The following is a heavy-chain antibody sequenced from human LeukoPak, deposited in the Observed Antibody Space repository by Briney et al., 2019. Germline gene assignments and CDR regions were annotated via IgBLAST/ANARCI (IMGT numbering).Heavy chain of an antibody. D-gene: IGHD6-19*01. CDR1: GFTFSSFA. CDR2: ISYDGSNK. V-gene: IGHV3-30-3*01. Sequence: PGGSLRLSCAAPGFTFSSFAMHWVRQAPGKGLEWVAVISYDGSNKNYADSVKGRFTISRDNSKNTLYLQMNSLRAEDTAVYYCARDIRTSGWYGPDYWGQGTLVTVAS. J-gene: IGHJ4*02. CDR3: ARDIRTSGWYGPDY.